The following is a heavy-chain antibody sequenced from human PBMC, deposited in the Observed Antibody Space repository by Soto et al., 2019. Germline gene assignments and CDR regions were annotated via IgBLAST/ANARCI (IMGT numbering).Heavy chain of an antibody. CDR1: GGTFSSYA. CDR2: IIPLFGTA. D-gene: IGHD3-22*01. Sequence: SVKVSCKASGGTFSSYATSWVRQAPGQELEWRGGIIPLFGTANNAQKFQGRVTITADKSTSTAYMELSSLRTEDTTAYYCARSQRASVVVMACDLGWFDVWGQGPLVTVSS. J-gene: IGHJ5*02. CDR3: ARSQRASVVVMACDLGWFDV. V-gene: IGHV1-69*06.